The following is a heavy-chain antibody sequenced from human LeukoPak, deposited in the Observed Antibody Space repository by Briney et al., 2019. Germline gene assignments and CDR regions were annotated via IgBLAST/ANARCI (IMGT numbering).Heavy chain of an antibody. CDR2: INRDGSER. J-gene: IGHJ6*02. Sequence: GGSLRLSCAASGFIFSTYWMTWVRQAPGEGLEGVANINRDGSERYYVDSVKGRFTISRDDAKSSLYLQMNSLRAEDTAVYYCARRNAMDVWGQGTTV. CDR3: ARRNAMDV. CDR1: GFIFSTYW. V-gene: IGHV3-7*03.